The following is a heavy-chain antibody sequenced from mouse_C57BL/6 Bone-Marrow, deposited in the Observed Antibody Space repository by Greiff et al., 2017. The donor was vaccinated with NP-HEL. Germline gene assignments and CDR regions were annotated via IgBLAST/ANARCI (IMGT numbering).Heavy chain of an antibody. CDR2: IDPSDSYT. D-gene: IGHD2-2*01. CDR3: ARSAIYYGYDGFAY. V-gene: IGHV1-50*01. J-gene: IGHJ3*01. CDR1: GYTFTSYW. Sequence: QVQLQQPGAELVKPGASVKLSCKASGYTFTSYWMQWVKQRPGQGLEWIGEIDPSDSYTNYNQKFKGKATLTVDTSSSTAYMQLSSLTSEDSAVYYCARSAIYYGYDGFAYWGQGTLVTVSA.